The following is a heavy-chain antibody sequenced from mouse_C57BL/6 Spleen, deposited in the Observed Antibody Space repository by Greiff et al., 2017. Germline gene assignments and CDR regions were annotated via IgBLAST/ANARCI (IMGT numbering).Heavy chain of an antibody. CDR3: ARAVYCGSSCGWPAWFAY. V-gene: IGHV5-4*01. D-gene: IGHD1-1*01. J-gene: IGHJ3*01. CDR1: GFTFSSYA. Sequence: EVHLVESGGGLVKPGGSLKLSCAASGFTFSSYAMSWVRQTPEKRLEWVATICDGGSYPYYPDNVKGRFTISRDNAKNNLYLQMSHLKSEVTAMXYCARAVYCGSSCGWPAWFAYWGQGTLVTVSA. CDR2: ICDGGSYP.